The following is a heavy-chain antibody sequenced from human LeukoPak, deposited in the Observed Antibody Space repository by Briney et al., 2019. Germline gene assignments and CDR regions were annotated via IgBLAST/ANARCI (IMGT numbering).Heavy chain of an antibody. D-gene: IGHD5-18*01. J-gene: IGHJ4*02. V-gene: IGHV3-20*04. CDR3: ARDRGYSYGHGIEY. Sequence: GGSLRLSCAASGFTFSSYAMSWVRQAPGKGLEWVSGISWNGGTTVYADSVKGRFTISRDNAKKSLFLQMNTLRADDTAFYYCARDRGYSYGHGIEYWGQGALVTVSS. CDR1: GFTFSSYA. CDR2: ISWNGGTT.